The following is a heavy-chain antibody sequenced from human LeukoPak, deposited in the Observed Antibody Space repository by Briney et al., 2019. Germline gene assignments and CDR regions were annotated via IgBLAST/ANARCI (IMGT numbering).Heavy chain of an antibody. V-gene: IGHV3-21*01. CDR3: ARDLNTGYSSGWYIDY. Sequence: GGSLRLSCAASGFTFSTYSMNWVRQAPGKGLEWVSSISTSSTYIYYADSVKGRFTISRDNAKNSLYLQMNSLRAEDTAVYYCARDLNTGYSSGWYIDYWGQGTLVTVSS. CDR1: GFTFSTYS. CDR2: ISTSSTYI. D-gene: IGHD6-19*01. J-gene: IGHJ4*02.